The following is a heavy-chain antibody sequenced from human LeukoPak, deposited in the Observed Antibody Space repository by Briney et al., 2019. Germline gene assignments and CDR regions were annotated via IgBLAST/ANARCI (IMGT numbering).Heavy chain of an antibody. D-gene: IGHD3-3*01. V-gene: IGHV4-31*03. Sequence: SETLSLNCTVSGGSISSGGYYWSWLRQHPGGGLEWNGYIYYSGSTYYNPSLKSRVTISVDTSKNQFSLKLSSVTAADTAVYYCARDAGNTIFGLDYWGQGTLVTVSS. CDR2: IYYSGST. CDR1: GGSISSGGYY. CDR3: ARDAGNTIFGLDY. J-gene: IGHJ4*02.